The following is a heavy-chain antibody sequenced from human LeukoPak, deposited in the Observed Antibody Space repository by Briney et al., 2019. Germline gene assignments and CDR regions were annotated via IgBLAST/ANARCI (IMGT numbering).Heavy chain of an antibody. CDR3: ARDGGRFSFGFGY. D-gene: IGHD5-18*01. CDR1: GGSISSYY. V-gene: IGHV4-59*01. Sequence: SETLSLTCTVSGGSISSYYWSWIRQPPGKGLEWIGYVFYRGSTNYIPSLKSRVNISVDTSKNQFSLKLSSVTPADTAVYYCARDGGRFSFGFGYWGQGTLVTVSS. J-gene: IGHJ4*02. CDR2: VFYRGST.